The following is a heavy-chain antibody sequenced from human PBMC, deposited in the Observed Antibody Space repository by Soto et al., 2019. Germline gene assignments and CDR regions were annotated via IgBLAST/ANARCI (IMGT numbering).Heavy chain of an antibody. CDR1: GFTFSSYA. CDR2: ISYDGSNK. Sequence: QVQLVESGGGVVQPGRSLRLSCAASGFTFSSYAMHWVRQAPGKGLEWVAVISYDGSNKYYADSVKGRFTISRDNSRNTLYLQMNSLRAEDTAVYYCARGAWGSSGWYDAFDIWGQGTMVTVSS. CDR3: ARGAWGSSGWYDAFDI. J-gene: IGHJ3*02. V-gene: IGHV3-30-3*01. D-gene: IGHD6-19*01.